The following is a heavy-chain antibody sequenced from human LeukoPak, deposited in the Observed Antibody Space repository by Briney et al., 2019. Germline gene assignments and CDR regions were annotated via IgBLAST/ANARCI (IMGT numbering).Heavy chain of an antibody. CDR3: AKDRYYYDSSGYYGY. J-gene: IGHJ4*02. V-gene: IGHV3-23*01. CDR2: ISGSGGST. Sequence: GGSLRLSCAASGFTFSSYAMSWVRQAPGKGLEWVSAISGSGGSTYYADSVKGRFTISRGNSKNTLYLQMNSLRAEDMAVYYCAKDRYYYDSSGYYGYWGQGTLVTVSS. D-gene: IGHD3-22*01. CDR1: GFTFSSYA.